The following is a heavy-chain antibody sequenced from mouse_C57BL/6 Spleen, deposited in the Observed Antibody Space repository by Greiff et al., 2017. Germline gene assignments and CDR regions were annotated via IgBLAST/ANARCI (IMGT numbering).Heavy chain of an antibody. V-gene: IGHV5-6*01. CDR1: GFTFSSYG. J-gene: IGHJ3*01. CDR3: ASARSSSFAY. Sequence: EVQLVESGGDLVKPGGSLKLSCAASGFTFSSYGMSWVRQTPDKRLEWVATISSGGSYTYYPDSVKGRFTISRDNAKNTLYLQMSSLKSEDTAMXYCASARSSSFAYWGQGTLVTVSA. D-gene: IGHD1-1*01. CDR2: ISSGGSYT.